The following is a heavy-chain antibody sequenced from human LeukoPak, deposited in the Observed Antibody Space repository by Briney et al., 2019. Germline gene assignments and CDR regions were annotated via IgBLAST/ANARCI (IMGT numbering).Heavy chain of an antibody. Sequence: SETLSLTCTVSIDSMFGYFWSWIRQPPGKGLEWIGYVDHTGSTNFNPSLNGRVSISRDTTKNLFSLRLRSVTAADTAVYFCARGRVSSSTWYSTYYYYFYMDVWGKGTTVTVSS. CDR2: VDHTGST. J-gene: IGHJ6*03. CDR3: ARGRVSSSTWYSTYYYYFYMDV. V-gene: IGHV4-59*01. CDR1: IDSMFGYF. D-gene: IGHD1-1*01.